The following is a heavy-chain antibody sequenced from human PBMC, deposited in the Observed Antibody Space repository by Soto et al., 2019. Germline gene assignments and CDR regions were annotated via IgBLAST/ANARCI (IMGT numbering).Heavy chain of an antibody. J-gene: IGHJ4*02. CDR2: SNAGNGNT. CDR1: GYSFTSYA. D-gene: IGHD1-26*01. Sequence: SVEVSCKESGYSFTSYARRWVRQAHGQRLEWMGWSNAGNGNTKYSQEFQGRVTITRDTSASTAYMELSSLRSEDTAVYYCARDPLNVSGSYRVFDYWGQGTLVTVSS. V-gene: IGHV1-3*02. CDR3: ARDPLNVSGSYRVFDY.